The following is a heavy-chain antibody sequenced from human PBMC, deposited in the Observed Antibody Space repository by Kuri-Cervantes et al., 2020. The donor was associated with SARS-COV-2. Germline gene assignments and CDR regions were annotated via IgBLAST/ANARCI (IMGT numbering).Heavy chain of an antibody. Sequence: SETLSLTCAVSGGSISSSNWWSWVRQPPGKGLEWIGEIYHSGSTNYNPSLKSRVTISVDTSKNQFSLKLSSVTAADTAVYYCARLECSGGSCYRKRSWYFDLWGRGTLVTVSS. J-gene: IGHJ2*01. CDR2: IYHSGST. D-gene: IGHD2-15*01. CDR3: ARLECSGGSCYRKRSWYFDL. V-gene: IGHV4-4*02. CDR1: GGSISSSNW.